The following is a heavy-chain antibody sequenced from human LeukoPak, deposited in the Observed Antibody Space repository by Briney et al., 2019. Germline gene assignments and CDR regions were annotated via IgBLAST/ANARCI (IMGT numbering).Heavy chain of an antibody. V-gene: IGHV4-4*07. J-gene: IGHJ4*02. Sequence: SETLSLTCTVSGGSISSYYWSWIRQPAGKELEWIGRIYTSGTTHYNPSLKSRVTMSVDTSKNQFSLKLSSVTAADTAVYYCAGMIAFGGVIGSFDYWGQGTLVTVSS. CDR1: GGSISSYY. D-gene: IGHD3-16*02. CDR3: AGMIAFGGVIGSFDY. CDR2: IYTSGTT.